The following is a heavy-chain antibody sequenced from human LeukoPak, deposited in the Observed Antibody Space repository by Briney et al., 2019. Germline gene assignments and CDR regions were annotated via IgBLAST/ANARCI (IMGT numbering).Heavy chain of an antibody. CDR3: ARLAVSAWYGDY. D-gene: IGHD6-19*01. CDR2: IYPGDSDT. J-gene: IGHJ4*02. V-gene: IGHV5-51*01. CDR1: GYTFSSYW. Sequence: GESLKISCRASGYTFSSYWIGWVRQMPGKGLEWMGIIYPGDSDTRYSPSFQGQVTISADKSISTAYLQWSSLKASDTAMYYCARLAVSAWYGDYWGQGTLVTVSS.